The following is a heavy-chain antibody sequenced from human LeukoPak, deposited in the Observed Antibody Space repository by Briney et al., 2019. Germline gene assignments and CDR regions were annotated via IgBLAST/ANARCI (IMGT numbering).Heavy chain of an antibody. CDR2: IKSDGSST. V-gene: IGHV3-74*01. CDR3: ARLIYGLNYFDY. D-gene: IGHD3/OR15-3a*01. Sequence: PGGSLRLSCAASGFSFSNYWMYWVRQAPGKGLVWVSRIKSDGSSTSYADPVRGRFTISRDNAKNTLFLQMSSLRAEDTAVYYCARLIYGLNYFDYWGQGTLVTVSS. J-gene: IGHJ4*02. CDR1: GFSFSNYW.